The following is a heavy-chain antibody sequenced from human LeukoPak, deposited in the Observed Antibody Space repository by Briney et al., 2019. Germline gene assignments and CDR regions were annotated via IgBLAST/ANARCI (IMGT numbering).Heavy chain of an antibody. V-gene: IGHV1-69*01. CDR3: ALSSGFAFDI. Sequence: ASVKVSCTASGGTFSSYAISWVRQAPGQGLEWMGGIIPIFGTANYAQKFQGRVTITADESTSTAYMELSSLRSEDTAVYYCALSSGFAFDIWGQGTMVTVSS. D-gene: IGHD6-19*01. J-gene: IGHJ3*02. CDR2: IIPIFGTA. CDR1: GGTFSSYA.